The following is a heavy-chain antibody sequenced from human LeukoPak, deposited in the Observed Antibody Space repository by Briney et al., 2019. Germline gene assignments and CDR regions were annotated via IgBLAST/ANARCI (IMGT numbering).Heavy chain of an antibody. CDR2: IYHTGTT. Sequence: SQTLSLTCTVSGGLISRIEYYWGWVRQSPVKGLEWLGHIYHTGTTLYSPHLNNRLTVSVDSSKNQFSLTLNSVTAADTAVYYCASVSVWELATHTGGSFDYWGRGILVTVSS. V-gene: IGHV4-30-4*01. CDR1: GGLISRIEYY. J-gene: IGHJ4*02. CDR3: ASVSVWELATHTGGSFDY. D-gene: IGHD1-26*01.